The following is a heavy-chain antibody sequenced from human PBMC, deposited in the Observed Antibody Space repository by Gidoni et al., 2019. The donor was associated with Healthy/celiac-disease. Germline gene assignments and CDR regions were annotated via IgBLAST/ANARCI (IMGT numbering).Heavy chain of an antibody. V-gene: IGHV4-34*01. D-gene: IGHD1-26*01. CDR3: ARRYSGSPFDY. J-gene: IGHJ4*02. CDR1: GRSFSGYY. Sequence: QVQLQQWGAGLLKPSETLSLTCAVYGRSFSGYYWSWIRQPPGKGLEWIGEINHSGSTNYNPSLKSRVIISVDTSKNQFSLKLSSVTAADTAVYYCARRYSGSPFDYWGQGTLVTVSS. CDR2: INHSGST.